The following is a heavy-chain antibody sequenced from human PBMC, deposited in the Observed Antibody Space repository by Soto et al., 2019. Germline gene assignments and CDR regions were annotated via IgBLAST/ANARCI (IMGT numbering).Heavy chain of an antibody. CDR2: IYYSGST. D-gene: IGHD4-17*01. J-gene: IGHJ5*02. V-gene: IGHV4-59*08. CDR1: GGSISSYY. Sequence: SETLSLTCTVSGGSISSYYWSWIRQPPGKGLEWIGYIYYSGSTNYNPSLKSRVTISVDTSKNQFSLKLSSVTAADTAVYYCARPGLYGDYALDRWGQGILVTVSS. CDR3: ARPGLYGDYALDR.